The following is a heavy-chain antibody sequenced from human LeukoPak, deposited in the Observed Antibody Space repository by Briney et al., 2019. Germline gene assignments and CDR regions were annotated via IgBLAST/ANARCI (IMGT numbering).Heavy chain of an antibody. V-gene: IGHV4-59*08. CDR1: GGSISSYY. D-gene: IGHD6-19*01. CDR2: IYYSGST. Sequence: SETLSLTRTVSGGSISSYYWSWIRQPPGKGLEWIGYIYYSGSTNYNPSLKSRVTISVDTSKNQFSLKLSSVTAADTAVYYCARHSSGWYLEDYWGQGTLVTVSS. CDR3: ARHSSGWYLEDY. J-gene: IGHJ4*02.